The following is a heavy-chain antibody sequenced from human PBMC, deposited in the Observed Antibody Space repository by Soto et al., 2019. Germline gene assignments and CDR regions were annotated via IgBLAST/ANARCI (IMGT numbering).Heavy chain of an antibody. CDR3: ARVSRAGIAVAGTLSFDP. J-gene: IGHJ5*02. CDR2: IYYSGST. V-gene: IGHV4-59*01. Sequence: QVQLQESGPGLVKPSETLSLTCTVSGGSISSYYWSWIRQPPGKGLEWIGYIYYSGSTNYNPSLKSQVTISVDTSKNQFSLKLSSVTAADTALYYCARVSRAGIAVAGTLSFDPWGQGTLVTVSS. CDR1: GGSISSYY. D-gene: IGHD6-19*01.